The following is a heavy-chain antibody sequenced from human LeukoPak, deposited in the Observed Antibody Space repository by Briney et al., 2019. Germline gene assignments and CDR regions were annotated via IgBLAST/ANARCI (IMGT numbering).Heavy chain of an antibody. CDR3: AKDSPPGIVAHYYYYMDV. J-gene: IGHJ6*03. Sequence: GSLRLSCAASGFTVNNNYMTWVRQAPGRGLQCVAIISSGGGTYYADSVKGRFTISRDNSKNTLYLQMNSPRAEDTAVYYCAKDSPPGIVAHYYYYMDVSGKGTTVTVSS. V-gene: IGHV3-53*01. D-gene: IGHD2-15*01. CDR2: ISSGGGT. CDR1: GFTVNNNY.